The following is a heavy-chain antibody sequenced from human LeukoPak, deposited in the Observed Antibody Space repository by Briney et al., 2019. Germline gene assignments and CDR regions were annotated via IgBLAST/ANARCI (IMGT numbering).Heavy chain of an antibody. CDR1: GGSISSYY. V-gene: IGHV4-59*08. Sequence: SESLSLTCTVSGGSISSYYWNWIRQPPGKGLEWIGYIYCSGSTNYNPSLKSRVTISVDTSKNQFSLKLRSVTAADTAVYYCAIPRDSSDAFDIWGQGTLVTVSS. CDR3: AIPRDSSDAFDI. J-gene: IGHJ3*02. D-gene: IGHD3-22*01. CDR2: IYCSGST.